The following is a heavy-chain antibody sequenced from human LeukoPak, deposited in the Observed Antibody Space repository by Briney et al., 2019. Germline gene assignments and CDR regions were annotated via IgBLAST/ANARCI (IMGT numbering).Heavy chain of an antibody. D-gene: IGHD3-3*01. CDR3: ARESAFGVVDYGMDV. J-gene: IGHJ6*04. V-gene: IGHV1-8*01. Sequence: ASAKVSCKASGYTFTSYDINWVRQATGQGLEWMGWMNPNSGNTGYAQKFQGRVTMTRNTSISTAYMELSSLRSEDTAVYYCARESAFGVVDYGMDVWGEGPTVTVSS. CDR2: MNPNSGNT. CDR1: GYTFTSYD.